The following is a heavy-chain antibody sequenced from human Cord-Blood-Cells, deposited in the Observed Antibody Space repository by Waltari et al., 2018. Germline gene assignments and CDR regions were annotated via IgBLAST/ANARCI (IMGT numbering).Heavy chain of an antibody. Sequence: QLQLQESGPGLVKPSETLSLTCTVSGGSISSSSYYWGWIRQPPGKGLEWIGSIYYSGSTYSTPSLKGRVTISVDTSKNQFALKLSSVTAADTAVYYCARQAHQSGWYDSSGYYGGNDFDYWGQGTLVTVSS. J-gene: IGHJ4*02. CDR1: GGSISSSSYY. V-gene: IGHV4-39*01. CDR3: ARQAHQSGWYDSSGYYGGNDFDY. CDR2: IYYSGST. D-gene: IGHD3-22*01.